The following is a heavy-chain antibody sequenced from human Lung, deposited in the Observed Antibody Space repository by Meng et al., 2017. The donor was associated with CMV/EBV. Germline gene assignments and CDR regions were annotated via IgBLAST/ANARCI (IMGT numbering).Heavy chain of an antibody. CDR1: GFTFSNAW. D-gene: IGHD2-2*01. V-gene: IGHV3-15*01. CDR3: TTDEYCSSTSCYPPFDY. CDR2: IKSKTDGGTT. Sequence: GGSLRLXCAASGFTFSNAWMSWVRQAPGKGLEWVGRIKSKTDGGTTDYAAPVKGRFTISRDDSKNTLYLQMNSLKTEDTAVYYCTTDEYCSSTSCYPPFDYXGQGXLVTVSS. J-gene: IGHJ4*02.